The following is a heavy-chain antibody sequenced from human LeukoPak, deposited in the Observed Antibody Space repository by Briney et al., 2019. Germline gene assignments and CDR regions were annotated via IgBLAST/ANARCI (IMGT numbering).Heavy chain of an antibody. J-gene: IGHJ2*01. CDR2: IGSRSTYV. Sequence: GGSLRLSCAASGFTFSNYTMNWVRQAPGKGLEWVSSIGSRSTYVYFADSVKGRFTISRDNAKNSLFLQLNSLRAEDTAVYYCARVQSPFKQYLALWGRGTLVTVSS. D-gene: IGHD6-13*01. CDR1: GFTFSNYT. CDR3: ARVQSPFKQYLAL. V-gene: IGHV3-21*04.